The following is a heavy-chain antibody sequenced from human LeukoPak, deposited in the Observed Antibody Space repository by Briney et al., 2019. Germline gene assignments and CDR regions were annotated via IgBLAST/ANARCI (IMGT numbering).Heavy chain of an antibody. D-gene: IGHD3-10*01. CDR3: ARDPIVLVGEFMDD. CDR1: GGTFNSSA. Sequence: GASVKVSCKASGGTFNSSAFNWVRQAPGQGLGWMGRIIPTLGRVNTAQNFQGRLTISADKSTSTAYMELSSLRSEDTAVYYCARDPIVLVGEFMDDWGQGTPVTVSS. V-gene: IGHV1-69*04. J-gene: IGHJ6*02. CDR2: IIPTLGRV.